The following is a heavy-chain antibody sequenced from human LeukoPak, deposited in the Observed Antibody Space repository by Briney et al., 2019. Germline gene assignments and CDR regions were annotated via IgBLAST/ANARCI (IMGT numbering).Heavy chain of an antibody. CDR1: GYSFTSFW. D-gene: IGHD5-12*01. V-gene: IGHV5-10-1*01. Sequence: PGESLKISCKGSGYSFTSFWISWVRQMPGKGLEWMGKIDPSDSYTNYSPSFQGHVTISADKSISTAYLQWSSLKASDTAMYYCARRGYSGYDYAMDYWGQGTLVTVSS. CDR3: ARRGYSGYDYAMDY. CDR2: IDPSDSYT. J-gene: IGHJ4*02.